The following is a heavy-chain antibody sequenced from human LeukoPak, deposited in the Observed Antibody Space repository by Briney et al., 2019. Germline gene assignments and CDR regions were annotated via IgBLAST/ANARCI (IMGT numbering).Heavy chain of an antibody. V-gene: IGHV4-39*07. J-gene: IGHJ5*02. D-gene: IGHD3-9*01. Sequence: SETLSLTCTVSGGSISTSNYYWSWIRQPPGKGLEWIGNIFYSGSTYYRPSLKSRVTISLATSRNQVSLKLNSVTAADTAVYYCARHRTISRGGGGWFDPWGQGTLVTVSS. CDR2: IFYSGST. CDR3: ARHRTISRGGGGWFDP. CDR1: GGSISTSNYY.